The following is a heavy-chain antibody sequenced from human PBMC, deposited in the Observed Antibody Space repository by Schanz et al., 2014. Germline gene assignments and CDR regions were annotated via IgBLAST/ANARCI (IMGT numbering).Heavy chain of an antibody. J-gene: IGHJ4*02. CDR2: ISSGGSPT. CDR1: GFTFRSYN. CDR3: ARGRGYIIGQ. D-gene: IGHD3-10*01. Sequence: AELVESGGGVVQPGGSLRLSCAASGFTFRSYNMNWVRQAPGKGLEWVSYISSGGSPTYYADSVKGRFTFSRDSSKNTVYLQMDSLRADDTSVYYCARGRGYIIGQWGQGILVTVSS. V-gene: IGHV3-48*01.